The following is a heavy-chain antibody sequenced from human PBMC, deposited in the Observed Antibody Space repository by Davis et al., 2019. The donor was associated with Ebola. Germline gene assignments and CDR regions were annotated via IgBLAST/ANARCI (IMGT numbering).Heavy chain of an antibody. CDR3: ARGGGRSSGPTGY. CDR2: IYYSGST. D-gene: IGHD6-19*01. Sequence: PSETLSLTCTVSGRSISSYYWSCIRQLPGKGLEWIGYIYYSGSTNYNPSFKSRVTISVDTSKNQFPLKLTSVTAADTAVYYCARGGGRSSGPTGYWGQGTLVTVSS. J-gene: IGHJ4*02. V-gene: IGHV4-59*01. CDR1: GRSISSYY.